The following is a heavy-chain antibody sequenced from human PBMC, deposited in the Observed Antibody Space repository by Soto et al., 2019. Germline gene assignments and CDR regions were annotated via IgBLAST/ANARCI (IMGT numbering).Heavy chain of an antibody. V-gene: IGHV1-46*03. J-gene: IGHJ6*03. CDR3: ARQKFRALDYIWGSYRPLADYYYMDV. CDR2: INPSGGST. D-gene: IGHD3-16*02. Sequence: ASVKVSCKASGYTFTSYYMHWVRQAPGQGLEWIGIINPSGGSTSYAQKFQGRVTMTRDTSTSTVYMELSSLRSEDTAVYYCARQKFRALDYIWGSYRPLADYYYMDVWGKGTTVTVSS. CDR1: GYTFTSYY.